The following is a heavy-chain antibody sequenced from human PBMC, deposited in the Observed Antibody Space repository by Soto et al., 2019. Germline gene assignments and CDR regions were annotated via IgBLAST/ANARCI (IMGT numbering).Heavy chain of an antibody. CDR3: AREKNDFWSGYYDE. CDR1: GYTFTSYG. Sequence: GASVNVSCKASGYTFTSYGISWVRQAPGQGLEWMGWISAYNGNTNYAQKLQGRVTMTTDTSTSTAYMELRSLRSDDTAVYYCAREKNDFWSGYYDEWGQGTLVTVSS. CDR2: ISAYNGNT. D-gene: IGHD3-3*01. J-gene: IGHJ4*02. V-gene: IGHV1-18*01.